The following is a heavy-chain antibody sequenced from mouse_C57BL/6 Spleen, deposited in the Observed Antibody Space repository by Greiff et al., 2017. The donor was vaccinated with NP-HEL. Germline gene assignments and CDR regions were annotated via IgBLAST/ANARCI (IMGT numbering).Heavy chain of an antibody. Sequence: EVQRVESGGGLVKPGGSLKLSCAASGFTFSDYGMHWVRQAPEKGLEWVAYISSGSSTIYYADTVKGRFTISRDNAKNTLFLQMTSLRSEDTAMYYCGDSSPHYYAMDYWGQGTSVTVSS. CDR3: GDSSPHYYAMDY. D-gene: IGHD1-1*01. CDR1: GFTFSDYG. J-gene: IGHJ4*01. CDR2: ISSGSSTI. V-gene: IGHV5-17*01.